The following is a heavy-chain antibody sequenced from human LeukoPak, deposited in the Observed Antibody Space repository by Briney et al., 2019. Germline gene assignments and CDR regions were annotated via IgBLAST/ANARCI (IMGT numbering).Heavy chain of an antibody. CDR2: IKQDGSEK. J-gene: IGHJ4*02. V-gene: IGHV3-7*01. CDR1: GFTFRSYW. Sequence: GGSLRLSCAASGFTFRSYWMSWVRQAPGKGLEWVANIKQDGSEKYYVDSVKGRFTIFRDNAKNSVYLQMNSLRAEDTAVYYCARDRGSGSYWEGFDYWGQGTLVTVSS. CDR3: ARDRGSGSYWEGFDY. D-gene: IGHD3-10*01.